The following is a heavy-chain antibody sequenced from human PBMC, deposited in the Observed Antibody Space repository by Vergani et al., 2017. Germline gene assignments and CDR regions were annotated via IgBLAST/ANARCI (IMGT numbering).Heavy chain of an antibody. J-gene: IGHJ4*02. Sequence: EVQLLESGGSLKQPGGSVRLSCAASGFTFSTYAMHWVRQAPGKGLEWVSALTGGGGSTYYADSFKGRFIISRDNSRDTLYLQMNSLRPEDTATYYCVKGAGSYEDFFDSWGRGTLVTVSS. CDR2: LTGGGGST. D-gene: IGHD1-26*01. CDR3: VKGAGSYEDFFDS. V-gene: IGHV3-23*01. CDR1: GFTFSTYA.